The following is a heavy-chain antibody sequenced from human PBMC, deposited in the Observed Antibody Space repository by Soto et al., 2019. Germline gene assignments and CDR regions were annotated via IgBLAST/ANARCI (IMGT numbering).Heavy chain of an antibody. D-gene: IGHD3-3*01. J-gene: IGHJ5*02. V-gene: IGHV1-24*01. CDR2: FDPEDGET. CDR3: ATLSNDFWSGPNNWFDP. Sequence: GASVKVSCKVSGYTLTELSMHWVRQAPGKGREWMGGFDPEDGETIYAQKFQGRVTMTEDTSTDTAYMELSSLRSEDTAVYYCATLSNDFWSGPNNWFDPWGQGTLVTVSS. CDR1: GYTLTELS.